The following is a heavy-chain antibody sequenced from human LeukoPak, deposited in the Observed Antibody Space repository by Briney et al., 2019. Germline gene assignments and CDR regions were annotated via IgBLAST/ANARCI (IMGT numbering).Heavy chain of an antibody. CDR3: AGDYGDLLTGIRFDT. D-gene: IGHD4-17*01. V-gene: IGHV4-59*08. CDR1: GGSISGQY. Sequence: SETLSLTCTVSGGSISGQYWSLIRQPPGKGLEWIGYIYYTGITKYNPSLKSRVTISVDTSKNQFSLKLTSVTAADTAVYYCAGDYGDLLTGIRFDTWGQGTLVTVSS. J-gene: IGHJ5*02. CDR2: IYYTGIT.